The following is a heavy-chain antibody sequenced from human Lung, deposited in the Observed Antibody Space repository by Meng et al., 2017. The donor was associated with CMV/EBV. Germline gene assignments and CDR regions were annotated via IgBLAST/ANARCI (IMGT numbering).Heavy chain of an antibody. J-gene: IGHJ4*02. CDR3: ARNWGYNDGTSYYWGMFGY. V-gene: IGHV3-48*04. Sequence: GGSXRLXCAASGFTFSDYSLNWVRQAPGKGLEWISYISFSGTTMYYADSVKGRFTISRDYAKNSLYLQMNSLRAEDTAVYYCARNWGYNDGTSYYWGMFGYXGQGXLVTVSS. D-gene: IGHD3-22*01. CDR1: GFTFSDYS. CDR2: ISFSGTTM.